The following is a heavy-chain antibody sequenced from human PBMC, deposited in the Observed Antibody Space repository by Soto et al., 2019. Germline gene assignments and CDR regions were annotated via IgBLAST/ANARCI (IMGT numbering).Heavy chain of an antibody. CDR2: IIPIFGTA. J-gene: IGHJ6*02. Sequence: QVQLVQSGAEVKKPGSSVKVSCRASGGTFSSYAISWVRQAPGQGLEWMGGIIPIFGTASYAQKFQGRVTXTXXXSXXKAYRDLSRRRSEDTAVYYCARHVPAAGYYYGMDVWGQGTTVTVSS. CDR1: GGTFSSYA. V-gene: IGHV1-69*05. CDR3: ARHVPAAGYYYGMDV. D-gene: IGHD2-2*01.